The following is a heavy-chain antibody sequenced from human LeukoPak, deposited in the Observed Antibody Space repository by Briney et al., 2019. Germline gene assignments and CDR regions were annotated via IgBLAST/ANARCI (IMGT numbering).Heavy chain of an antibody. D-gene: IGHD2-2*01. CDR1: GGSFSGYY. CDR2: INHSGST. J-gene: IGHJ6*02. V-gene: IGHV4-34*01. Sequence: PSETLSLTCAVYGGSFSGYYWSWIRQPPGKGLEWIGEINHSGSTNYNPSLKSRVTISVDTSKNQFSLKLSSVTAADTAVYYCALGYCSSTSCCRPYYYYYGMDVWGQGTTVTVSS. CDR3: ALGYCSSTSCCRPYYYYYGMDV.